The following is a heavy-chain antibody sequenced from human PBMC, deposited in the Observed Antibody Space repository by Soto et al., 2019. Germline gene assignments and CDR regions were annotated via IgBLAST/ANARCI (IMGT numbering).Heavy chain of an antibody. CDR3: DRAIAARPFDY. D-gene: IGHD6-6*01. CDR2: IYYSGST. CDR1: GGSISSGDYY. V-gene: IGHV4-30-4*01. Sequence: QVQLQESGPGLVKPSQTLSLTCTVSGGSISSGDYYWSWIRQPPGKGLEWIGYIYYSGSTYYNPYLRSRGTLSVDTYKNQFSLKLSSVTAADTAVYYCDRAIAARPFDYWGQGTLVTVSS. J-gene: IGHJ4*02.